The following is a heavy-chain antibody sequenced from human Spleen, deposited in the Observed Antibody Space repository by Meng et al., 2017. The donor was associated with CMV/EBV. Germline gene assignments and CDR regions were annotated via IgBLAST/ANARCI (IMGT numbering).Heavy chain of an antibody. CDR2: VKSRTEGGTT. Sequence: GGSLRLSCAASGFTFSNAWMSWVRLAPGKGLEWVGRVKSRTEGGTTDYAASVKGRFTISRDDSRKTLYLQMKSLKTEDTAMYFCSTHGRRRLLEWFDYWGQGTLVTVSS. J-gene: IGHJ4*02. CDR1: GFTFSNAW. V-gene: IGHV3-15*01. CDR3: STHGRRRLLEWFDY. D-gene: IGHD3-3*01.